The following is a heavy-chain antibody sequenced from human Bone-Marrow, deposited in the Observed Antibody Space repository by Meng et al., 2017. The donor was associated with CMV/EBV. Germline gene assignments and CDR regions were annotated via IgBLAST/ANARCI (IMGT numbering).Heavy chain of an antibody. Sequence: ESLKISCVASGFTFSDYYMSWIRQAPGKGLEWIGEINHSGSTNYNPSLKSRVTISVDTSKNQFSLKLSSVTAADTAVYYCARGLKGYNGLWGEGTLVTVSS. V-gene: IGHV4-34*01. D-gene: IGHD1-14*01. CDR2: INHSGST. CDR3: ARGLKGYNGL. CDR1: GFTFSDYY. J-gene: IGHJ4*02.